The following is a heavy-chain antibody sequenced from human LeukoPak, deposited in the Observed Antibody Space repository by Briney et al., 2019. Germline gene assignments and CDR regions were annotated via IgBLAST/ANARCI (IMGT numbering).Heavy chain of an antibody. CDR1: SGSISGSY. CDR3: ARVHYSGSGLSSYFDY. V-gene: IGHV4-59*01. D-gene: IGHD3-10*01. Sequence: PSETLSLTCTVSSGSISGSYWSWIRQSPGKGLEWIGYISYTGSTNYNPSLKSRVTISVDASKNQFSLKLSSVTAADTAVYYCARVHYSGSGLSSYFDYWGQGTLVTVSS. CDR2: ISYTGST. J-gene: IGHJ4*02.